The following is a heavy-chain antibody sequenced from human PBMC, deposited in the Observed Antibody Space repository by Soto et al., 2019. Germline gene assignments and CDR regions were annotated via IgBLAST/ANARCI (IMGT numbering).Heavy chain of an antibody. CDR3: AKDLQRLLAS. CDR1: GCTFSSYA. V-gene: IGHV3-23*01. J-gene: IGHJ4*02. Sequence: GESLRLSCAASGCTFSSYAMCWVRQAPGKGQEWVSALSGSGGSTYYADSAKGRFTIYRDNSKNTLYLQMNSLRVAAMSLYYCAKDLQRLLASWGQGTLVTVSS. CDR2: LSGSGGST. D-gene: IGHD1-1*01.